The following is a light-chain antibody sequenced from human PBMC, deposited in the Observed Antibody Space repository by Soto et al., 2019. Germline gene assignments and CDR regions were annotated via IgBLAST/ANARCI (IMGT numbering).Light chain of an antibody. J-gene: IGKJ4*01. CDR3: QQLRMYPST. CDR1: QDIAIY. CDR2: AAS. V-gene: IGKV1-9*01. Sequence: DIQMTQSPSTVSASVGDRVRLTCRASQDIAIYLAWYQQKPGEAPKLLIYAASTLYGGVPSRFSGSGSGTDFALTITSLQAEDFATYYCQQLRMYPSTFGGGTKVDI.